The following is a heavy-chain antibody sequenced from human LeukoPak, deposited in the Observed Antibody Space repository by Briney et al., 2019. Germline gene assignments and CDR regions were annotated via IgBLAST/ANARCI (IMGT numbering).Heavy chain of an antibody. V-gene: IGHV4-34*01. CDR3: AREPRPYNAWFDY. J-gene: IGHJ4*02. Sequence: SETLSLTCAVYGGSFSGYYWSWIRQPPGKGLEWIGEINHSGSTNYNPSLKSRVTISVDTSKNQFSLKLSSVTAADTVVYYCAREPRPYNAWFDYWGQGTLVTVSS. CDR1: GGSFSGYY. CDR2: INHSGST. D-gene: IGHD5-24*01.